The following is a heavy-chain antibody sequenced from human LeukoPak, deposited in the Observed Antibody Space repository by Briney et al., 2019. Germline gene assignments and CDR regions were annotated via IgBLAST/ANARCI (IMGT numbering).Heavy chain of an antibody. CDR2: ISSSSSYI. CDR1: GFTFSSYS. Sequence: PGGSLRLSCAASGFTFSSYSMNWVRQAPGKGLEWVSSISSSSSYIYYADSVRGRFTISRDNAKNSLYLQMNSLRAEDTAVYYCARSRYCSGGNCYLDAFDIWGQGTMVTVSS. CDR3: ARSRYCSGGNCYLDAFDI. D-gene: IGHD2-15*01. V-gene: IGHV3-21*01. J-gene: IGHJ3*02.